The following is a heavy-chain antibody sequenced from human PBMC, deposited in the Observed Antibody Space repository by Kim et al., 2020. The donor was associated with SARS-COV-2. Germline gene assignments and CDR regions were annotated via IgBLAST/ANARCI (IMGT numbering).Heavy chain of an antibody. CDR3: SRYRGPPGAFDI. CDR2: IRSKAYGGTT. J-gene: IGHJ3*02. CDR1: GFPFGNFS. D-gene: IGHD1-26*01. Sequence: GGSLRLSCTVSGFPFGNFSVSWVRQAAGKGLEWVGFIRSKAYGGTTEYAASVKDRFNISRDDSKGIAYLQMNSLTNDDTAVYYCSRYRGPPGAFDIWGQGTMVTVSS. V-gene: IGHV3-49*04.